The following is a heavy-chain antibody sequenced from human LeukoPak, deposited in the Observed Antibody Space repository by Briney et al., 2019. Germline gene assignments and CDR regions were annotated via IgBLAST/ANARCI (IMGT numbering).Heavy chain of an antibody. D-gene: IGHD6-19*01. CDR2: ISDRGGSA. CDR1: GFTFSSYV. CDR3: ARDVWGIAVAGTGQYYYGMDV. J-gene: IGHJ6*02. V-gene: IGHV3-23*01. Sequence: PGGSLRLSCAASGFTFSSYVMSWVRQAPGKGLEWVSVISDRGGSAYYADSVKGRFTISRDNSKNILYLQMNSLRAEDTAVYYCARDVWGIAVAGTGQYYYGMDVWGQGTTVTVSS.